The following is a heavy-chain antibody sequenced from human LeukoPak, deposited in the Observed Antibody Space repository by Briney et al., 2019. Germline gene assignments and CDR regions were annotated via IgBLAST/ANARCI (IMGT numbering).Heavy chain of an antibody. CDR1: GYTFTGYY. D-gene: IGHD3-9*01. Sequence: GASVKVSCKASGYTFTGYYMHWVRQAPGQGLEWMGWINPNSGGTNYAQKFQGRVTMTRDTSISTAYMEMRSLRSDDTAVYYCARTTYFDWLLRTTYYYYMDVWGKGTTVTISS. J-gene: IGHJ6*03. CDR3: ARTTYFDWLLRTTYYYYMDV. CDR2: INPNSGGT. V-gene: IGHV1-2*02.